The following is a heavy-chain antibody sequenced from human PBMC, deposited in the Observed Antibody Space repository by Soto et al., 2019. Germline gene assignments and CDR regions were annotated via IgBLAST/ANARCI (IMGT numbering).Heavy chain of an antibody. J-gene: IGHJ4*02. V-gene: IGHV3-74*01. CDR3: ACWGHTLPVAPSDFDR. CDR2: ISPDGSDV. CDR1: GFPFTNYW. D-gene: IGHD3-16*01. Sequence: QVVESGGGLVPPGGSLRLSCAASGFPFTNYWMNWVRQTPGKGLMWVSRISPDGSDVGYADSVEGRFTVSRDNAKNTLYLQMHSLRAEDTVMYYCACWGHTLPVAPSDFDRWGQGTLVTVSS.